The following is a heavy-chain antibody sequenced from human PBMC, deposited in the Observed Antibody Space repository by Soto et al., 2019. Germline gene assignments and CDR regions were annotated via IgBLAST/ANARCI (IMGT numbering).Heavy chain of an antibody. CDR3: ASGDYGDYYYYYGMDV. Sequence: ASVKVSCKASGYTFTSYYMHWVRQAPGQGLEWMGIINPSGGSTNYAQKFQGRVTITADESTSTAYMELSSLRSEDTAVYYCASGDYGDYYYYYGMDVWGQGTTVTVSS. CDR2: INPSGGST. J-gene: IGHJ6*02. V-gene: IGHV1-46*01. D-gene: IGHD4-17*01. CDR1: GYTFTSYY.